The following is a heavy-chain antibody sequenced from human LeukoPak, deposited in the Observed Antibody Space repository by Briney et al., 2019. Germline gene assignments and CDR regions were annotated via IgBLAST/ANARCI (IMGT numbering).Heavy chain of an antibody. CDR1: GFTFSSYG. V-gene: IGHV3-33*06. J-gene: IGHJ6*03. Sequence: GGSLRLSCAASGFTFSSYGMHWVRQAPGKGLEGVAVIWYDGSNKYYADSVKGRFTISRDNSKNTLYLQMNSLRAEDTAVYYCAKDGAKYLYYYYYMDVWGKGTTVTVSS. CDR3: AKDGAKYLYYYYYMDV. CDR2: IWYDGSNK. D-gene: IGHD1-26*01.